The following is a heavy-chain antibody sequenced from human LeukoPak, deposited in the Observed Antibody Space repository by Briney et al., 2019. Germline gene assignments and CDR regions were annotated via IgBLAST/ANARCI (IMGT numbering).Heavy chain of an antibody. CDR3: ARAPSEKGAKGLYFDY. Sequence: GGSLRLSCAASGFTFSDYYMSWIRQAPGKGLEWVSYISSSGSTIYYADSVKGRFTISWDNAKNSLYLQMNGLRAEDTAVYYCARAPSEKGAKGLYFDYWGQGTLVTVSS. D-gene: IGHD1-26*01. V-gene: IGHV3-11*04. CDR1: GFTFSDYY. J-gene: IGHJ4*02. CDR2: ISSSGSTI.